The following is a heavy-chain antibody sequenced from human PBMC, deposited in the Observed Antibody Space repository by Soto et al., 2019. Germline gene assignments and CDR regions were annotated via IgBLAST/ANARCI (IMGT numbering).Heavy chain of an antibody. D-gene: IGHD2-15*01. J-gene: IGHJ4*02. CDR2: ISGSGGST. V-gene: IGHV3-23*01. CDR3: AKDPQRYCSGGSCYSDVRFDY. CDR1: GFTFGDYA. Sequence: PGGSLRLSCVGSGFTFGDYAMGWFRQSPGKGLEWISAISGSGGSTYYADSVKGRFTISRDNSKNTLYLQMNSLRAEDTAVYYCAKDPQRYCSGGSCYSDVRFDYWGQGTLVTVSS.